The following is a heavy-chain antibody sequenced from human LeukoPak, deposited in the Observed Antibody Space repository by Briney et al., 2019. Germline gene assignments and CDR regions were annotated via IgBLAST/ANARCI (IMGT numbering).Heavy chain of an antibody. J-gene: IGHJ1*01. CDR2: MNPNSGNS. D-gene: IGHD3-22*01. V-gene: IGHV1-8*01. Sequence: ASVKVSCKASGYTFSSFDINWVRQAPGQGLEWMGWMNPNSGNSGFAQKFQGRVTMTRNTSIAPAYMEVTNLRFDDTAVYYCVDPDRWGQGTLVTVSS. CDR3: VDPDR. CDR1: GYTFSSFD.